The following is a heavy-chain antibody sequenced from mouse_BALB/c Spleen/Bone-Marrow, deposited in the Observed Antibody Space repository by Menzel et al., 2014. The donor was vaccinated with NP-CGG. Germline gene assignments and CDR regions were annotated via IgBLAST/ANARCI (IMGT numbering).Heavy chain of an antibody. CDR1: GFTFSTYG. V-gene: IGHV5-12*01. CDR2: ISNGGGST. J-gene: IGHJ3*01. Sequence: EVQGVESGGDLVKPGGSLKLSCAASGFTFSTYGMSWVRQTPEKRLEWVAYISNGGGSTYYPDTVKGRFTISRDNAKNTLYLQMSRLKSEDTAMYYCARHNYDETWFAYWGQGTLVTVSA. D-gene: IGHD2-4*01. CDR3: ARHNYDETWFAY.